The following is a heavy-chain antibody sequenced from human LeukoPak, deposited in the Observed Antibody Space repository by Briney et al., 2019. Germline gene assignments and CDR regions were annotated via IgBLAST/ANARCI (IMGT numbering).Heavy chain of an antibody. Sequence: QPGGSLRLSCAASGFTFSSYAMSWVRQAPGKGLEWVSAISGSDGSTYYADSVKGRFTISRDNSKDTLYLQMNSLRAEDTAVYYCAKDPQLWLDGLFDYWGQGTLVTVSS. CDR1: GFTFSSYA. V-gene: IGHV3-23*01. CDR2: ISGSDGST. CDR3: AKDPQLWLDGLFDY. D-gene: IGHD5-18*01. J-gene: IGHJ4*02.